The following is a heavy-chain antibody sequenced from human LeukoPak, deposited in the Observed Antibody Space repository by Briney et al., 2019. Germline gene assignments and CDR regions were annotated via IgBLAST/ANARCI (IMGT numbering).Heavy chain of an antibody. J-gene: IGHJ4*02. D-gene: IGHD4-23*01. V-gene: IGHV4-4*02. CDR3: ARDVRDYGGG. Sequence: SETLSLTCAVSAGSISSSNWWRWVRQPPGKGLEWIREISHSASTNYNTSLKSRVSISVDKSKNQSSLKLSSVTAADTAVYYCARDVRDYGGGWGQGTLVTVSS. CDR2: ISHSAST. CDR1: AGSISSSNW.